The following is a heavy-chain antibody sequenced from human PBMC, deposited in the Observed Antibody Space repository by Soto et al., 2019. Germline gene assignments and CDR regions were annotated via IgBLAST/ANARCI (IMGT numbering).Heavy chain of an antibody. D-gene: IGHD3-10*01. Sequence: GGSLRLSCAASGFTFSNAWMSWVRQAPGKGLEWVGRIKSKTDGGTTDYAAPVKGRFTISRDDSKNTLYLQMNSLKTEDTAVYYCTTGRYFGELFDYWGQGTLVTVSS. CDR2: IKSKTDGGTT. V-gene: IGHV3-15*01. CDR1: GFTFSNAW. J-gene: IGHJ4*02. CDR3: TTGRYFGELFDY.